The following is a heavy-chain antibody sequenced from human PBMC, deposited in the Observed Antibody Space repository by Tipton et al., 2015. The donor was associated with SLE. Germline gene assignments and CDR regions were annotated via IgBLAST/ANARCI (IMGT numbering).Heavy chain of an antibody. CDR1: GFTFSSYA. V-gene: IGHV3-64*01. CDR2: ISSNGGST. CDR3: AKDGVEMATISPFDY. D-gene: IGHD5-24*01. J-gene: IGHJ4*02. Sequence: SLRLSCAASGFTFSSYAMHWVRQAPGKGLEYVSAISSNGGSTYYANSVKGRFTISRDNSKNTLYPQMGSLRAEDMAVYYCAKDGVEMATISPFDYWGQGTLVTVSS.